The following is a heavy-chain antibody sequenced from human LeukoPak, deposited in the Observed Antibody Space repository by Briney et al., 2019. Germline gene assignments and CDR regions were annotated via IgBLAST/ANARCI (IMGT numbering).Heavy chain of an antibody. J-gene: IGHJ6*03. D-gene: IGHD1-26*01. CDR1: GGSISSYY. Sequence: SETLSLTCTVSGGSISSYYWSWIRPPPGKGLEWIGYIYYSGSTNYNPSLKSRVTISVDTSKTQFSLKLSSVTAADTAVYYCAISGSYFPYYYYYMDVWGKGTTVTVSS. V-gene: IGHV4-59*01. CDR2: IYYSGST. CDR3: AISGSYFPYYYYYMDV.